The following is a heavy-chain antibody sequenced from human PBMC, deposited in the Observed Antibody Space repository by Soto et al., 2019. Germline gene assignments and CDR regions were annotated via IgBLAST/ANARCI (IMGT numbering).Heavy chain of an antibody. D-gene: IGHD5-12*01. V-gene: IGHV3-30*18. Sequence: PGGSLRLSCVASGFSFSTSGMHWVRQAPGKGLEWVAVVSYDRSSKYYADSVKGRFTISRDNSKNTLYLQMNSLRAEDTAVYYCAKDNVGGYDTGFDYWGQGTLVTVSS. CDR2: VSYDRSSK. CDR3: AKDNVGGYDTGFDY. J-gene: IGHJ4*02. CDR1: GFSFSTSG.